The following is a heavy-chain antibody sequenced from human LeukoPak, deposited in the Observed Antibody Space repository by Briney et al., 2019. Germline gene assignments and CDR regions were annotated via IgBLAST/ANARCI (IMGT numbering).Heavy chain of an antibody. CDR3: ARGRGSAYVWFGEDEYYYIDV. CDR2: ISHSGST. V-gene: IGHV4-34*01. CDR1: GGSFSGYY. D-gene: IGHD3-10*01. Sequence: SETLSLTCAVYGGSFSGYYWSWIRQPPGKWLEWIGEISHSGSTNYNPSLKSRVTISVDTSKNQFSLKLSSVTAADTAVYYRARGRGSAYVWFGEDEYYYIDVWRKGTTVTVSS. J-gene: IGHJ6*03.